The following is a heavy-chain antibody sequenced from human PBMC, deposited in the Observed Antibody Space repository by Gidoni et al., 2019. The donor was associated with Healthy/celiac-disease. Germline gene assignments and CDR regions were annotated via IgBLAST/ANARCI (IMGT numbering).Heavy chain of an antibody. CDR3: AKDFLSGWYAEYFQH. CDR1: GFPFSSYA. D-gene: IGHD6-19*01. J-gene: IGHJ1*01. CDR2: ISGSGGST. Sequence: EVQLLESGGGLVQPGGSLRLSCAASGFPFSSYAMSWVRQAPGKGLEWVSAISGSGGSTYYADSVKGRFTISRDNSKNTLYLQMNSLRAEDTAVYYCAKDFLSGWYAEYFQHWGQGTLVTVSS. V-gene: IGHV3-23*01.